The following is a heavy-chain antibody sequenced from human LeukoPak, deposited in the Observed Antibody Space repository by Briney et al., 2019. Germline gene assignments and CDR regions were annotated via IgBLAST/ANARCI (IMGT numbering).Heavy chain of an antibody. CDR3: ARGFYYDFWSGYPPPYYFDY. CDR2: INHSGST. CDR1: GWSFSGYY. J-gene: IGHJ4*02. V-gene: IGHV4-34*01. Sequence: SETLSLTCAVYGWSFSGYYWSWIRQPPGKGLEWIGEINHSGSTNYNPSLKSRVTISVDTSKTEFSLKLSSVTAADTAVYYCARGFYYDFWSGYPPPYYFDYWGQGTLVTVSS. D-gene: IGHD3-3*01.